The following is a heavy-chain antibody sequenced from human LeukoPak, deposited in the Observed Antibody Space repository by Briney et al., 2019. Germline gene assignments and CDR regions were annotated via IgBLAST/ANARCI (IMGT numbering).Heavy chain of an antibody. J-gene: IGHJ4*02. Sequence: GGSLRLSCAASGLTFSSYAMSWVRQAPGKGLEWVSAISGSGGSTYYADSVKGRFTISRDNSKNTLYLQMNSLRAEDTAVYYCAKTYRGGYSYGSYYFDYWGQGTLVTVSS. D-gene: IGHD5-18*01. V-gene: IGHV3-23*01. CDR2: ISGSGGST. CDR1: GLTFSSYA. CDR3: AKTYRGGYSYGSYYFDY.